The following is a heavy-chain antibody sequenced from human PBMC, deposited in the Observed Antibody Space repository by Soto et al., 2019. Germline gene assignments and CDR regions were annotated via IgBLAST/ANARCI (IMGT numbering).Heavy chain of an antibody. CDR1: GYTFYSHS. Sequence: QAQLLQSGAEVRKPGASVKVSCTASGYTFYSHSISWVRQAPGPGLEWMGRINADYGNTQYAQKFRGRVTLTTDTSTTTVYMELTNLRSDDTAVYYCARCIQGDYYYGMDVWGQGTTVTVSS. J-gene: IGHJ6*02. CDR2: INADYGNT. D-gene: IGHD5-18*01. CDR3: ARCIQGDYYYGMDV. V-gene: IGHV1-18*01.